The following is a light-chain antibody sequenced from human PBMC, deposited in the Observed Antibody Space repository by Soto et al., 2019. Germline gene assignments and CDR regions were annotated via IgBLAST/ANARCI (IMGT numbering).Light chain of an antibody. V-gene: IGLV7-46*01. CDR2: DTS. Sequence: QAVVTQEPSLTVSPGVTVTLTCGSSTGAVTSGHYPYWFQQKPGQAPRTLIYDTSNKHSWTPARFSGSLLGGKAALTLSGAQPEDEAEYYCLLSYSGARPLVFGTGTKVTVL. CDR3: LLSYSGARPLV. CDR1: TGAVTSGHY. J-gene: IGLJ1*01.